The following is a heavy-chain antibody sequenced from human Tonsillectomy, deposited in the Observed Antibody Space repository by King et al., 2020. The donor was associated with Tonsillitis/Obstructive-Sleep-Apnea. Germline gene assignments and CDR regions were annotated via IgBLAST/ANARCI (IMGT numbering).Heavy chain of an antibody. Sequence: VQLVQSGAEVKKPGSSVKVSCKASGGTFSSYAISWVRQAPGQGLEWMGGIIPIFGTANYAQKFQGRVTITADESTRTAYMELSSLRSQDTAVYYCARDSQYYDLWSGYYNGNYYYYYDMDVWGKGTTVTVSS. J-gene: IGHJ6*03. CDR2: IIPIFGTA. CDR3: ARDSQYYDLWSGYYNGNYYYYYDMDV. D-gene: IGHD3-3*01. V-gene: IGHV1-69*12. CDR1: GGTFSSYA.